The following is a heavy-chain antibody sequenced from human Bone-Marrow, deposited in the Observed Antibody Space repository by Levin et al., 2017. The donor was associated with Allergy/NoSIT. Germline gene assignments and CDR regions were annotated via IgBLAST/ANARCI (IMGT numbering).Heavy chain of an antibody. CDR1: GYTFTSYS. Sequence: ASVKVSCKASGYTFTSYSMHWVRQAPGQRLEWMGWINGRNGNTKYSQRFQGRVTLTRDTSASTGYMELNSLTSADTAVYYCASGGYFFYGLDVWGQGTTVTVSS. CDR3: ASGGYFFYGLDV. CDR2: INGRNGNT. J-gene: IGHJ6*02. V-gene: IGHV1-3*01.